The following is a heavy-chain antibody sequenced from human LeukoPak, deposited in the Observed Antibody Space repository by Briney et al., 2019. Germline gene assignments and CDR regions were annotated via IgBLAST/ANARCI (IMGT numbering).Heavy chain of an antibody. CDR2: ISSSSSYI. J-gene: IGHJ3*02. V-gene: IGHV3-21*01. CDR3: ARVGHLDAFDI. D-gene: IGHD3-16*01. CDR1: GFTFSSYS. Sequence: GGSLRLSCAASGFTFSSYSMNWVRQAPGKGLEWVSSISSSSSYIYYADSVKGRFTISRDNAKNSLYLQMNSLRAEDTAVYYCARVGHLDAFDIWGQGTMVTVSS.